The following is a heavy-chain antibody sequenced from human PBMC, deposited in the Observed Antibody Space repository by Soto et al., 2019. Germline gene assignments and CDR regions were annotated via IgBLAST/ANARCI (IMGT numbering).Heavy chain of an antibody. CDR2: IYYSGST. CDR3: ARLIHYQDSSGYFGYFQH. Sequence: SETLSLTCTVSGGSISSSSYYWGWIRQPPGKGLEWIGSIYYSGSTYYNPSLKSRVTISVDTSKNQFSLKLNSVTAADTAVYYCARLIHYQDSSGYFGYFQHWGQGTLVTVS. V-gene: IGHV4-39*07. D-gene: IGHD3-22*01. CDR1: GGSISSSSYY. J-gene: IGHJ1*01.